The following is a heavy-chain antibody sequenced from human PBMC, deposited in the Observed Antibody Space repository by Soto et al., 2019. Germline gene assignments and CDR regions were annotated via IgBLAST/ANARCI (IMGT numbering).Heavy chain of an antibody. CDR1: GVRVCNAW. V-gene: IGHV3-15*01. CDR2: IKSKTDGGTT. CDR3: STGYYDIVTGYFNSP. D-gene: IGHD3-9*01. J-gene: IGHJ3*01. Sequence: PACCMKLGSAACGVRVCNAWISGARQAPGKGLEWVGRIKSKTDGGTTDYPAPVKGRFTISRDDSENMLYLQMNSLKTEDTAVYYCSTGYYDIVTGYFNSPWGQGTMVTVS.